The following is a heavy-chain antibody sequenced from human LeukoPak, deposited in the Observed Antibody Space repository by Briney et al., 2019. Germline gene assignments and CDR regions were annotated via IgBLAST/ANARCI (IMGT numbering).Heavy chain of an antibody. CDR3: ARAYSTTWYNWFDP. CDR1: GFTFSNYW. Sequence: PGGSLRLSCAASGFTFSNYWMCWVRQAPGKGLEWVANIKEDGSEKYDVDSVKGGFTISRDNARNSLFLQMNSLRVEDTAVYYCARAYSTTWYNWFDPWGQGTLVTVSS. V-gene: IGHV3-7*01. J-gene: IGHJ5*02. D-gene: IGHD6-13*01. CDR2: IKEDGSEK.